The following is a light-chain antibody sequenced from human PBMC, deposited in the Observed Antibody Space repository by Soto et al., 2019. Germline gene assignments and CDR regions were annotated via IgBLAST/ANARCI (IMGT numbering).Light chain of an antibody. J-gene: IGLJ1*01. Sequence: QSALTQPPSASGTPGQRVTISCSGSSSNIGSDFVYWYQQLPGTAPKLLIDHNYQRPSGGPHRFSGSKSGTSGSLAISDLRSGDEADYYRSAWDDSLSAYVFGAGTKLTVL. CDR2: HNY. CDR3: SAWDDSLSAYV. CDR1: SSNIGSDF. V-gene: IGLV1-47*01.